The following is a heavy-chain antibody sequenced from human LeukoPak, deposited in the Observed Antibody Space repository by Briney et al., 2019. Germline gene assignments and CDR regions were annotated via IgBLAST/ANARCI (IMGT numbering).Heavy chain of an antibody. CDR3: ASGTFDDYGDYDRGDYFDH. D-gene: IGHD4-17*01. V-gene: IGHV4-39*02. J-gene: IGHJ4*02. CDR1: GASLSSSSSS. CDR2: IYYSGLT. Sequence: SETLSLTCTGSGASLSSSSSSWGWVRHPPGEGPGWIGSIYYSGLTYDNPSLKTRAPTSVDPSKNHFSLKVSSVTAADTAVYYCASGTFDDYGDYDRGDYFDHWGQGTLVTVSS.